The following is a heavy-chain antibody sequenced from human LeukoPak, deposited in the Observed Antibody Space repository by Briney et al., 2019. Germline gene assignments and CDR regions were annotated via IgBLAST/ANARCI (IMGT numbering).Heavy chain of an antibody. CDR3: ASLGYRSPY. Sequence: IPSETLSLTCSVSGGSISSGGYYWSWIRHHPGKGLEWIGYIYYSGSTYYNPSLKSRVTISVDTSKNQFSLKLSSVTAADTAVYYCASLGYRSPYWGQGTLVTVSS. V-gene: IGHV4-31*03. J-gene: IGHJ4*02. CDR2: IYYSGST. D-gene: IGHD5-12*01. CDR1: GGSISSGGYY.